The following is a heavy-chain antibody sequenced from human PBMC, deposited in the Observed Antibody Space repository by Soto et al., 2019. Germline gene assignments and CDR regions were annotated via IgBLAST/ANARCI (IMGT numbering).Heavy chain of an antibody. Sequence: GEALKISCKGSGYIFTTYWIGWVGQMPGKGLEWMGIIYPGDSDTRYSPSFQGQVTISADKSISTAYLQWSSLKASDTAMYYCATSTLYSYGYDWGQGTLVTVSS. V-gene: IGHV5-51*01. D-gene: IGHD5-18*01. CDR2: IYPGDSDT. CDR3: ATSTLYSYGYD. CDR1: GYIFTTYW. J-gene: IGHJ4*02.